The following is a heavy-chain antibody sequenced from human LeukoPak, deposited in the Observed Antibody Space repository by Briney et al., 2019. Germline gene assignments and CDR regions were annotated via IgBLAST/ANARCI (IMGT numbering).Heavy chain of an antibody. V-gene: IGHV4-59*01. CDR1: GGSITNYC. CDR3: ARSRITIFYDY. CDR2: IYYSGST. J-gene: IGHJ4*02. D-gene: IGHD3-9*01. Sequence: SETLSLTCTVSGGSITNYCWSWIRQPPGKGLEWIGYIYYSGSTNYNPSLKSRVTISVDTSKNQFSLKLSSVTTTDTAVYYCARSRITIFYDYWGQGTLVTVSS.